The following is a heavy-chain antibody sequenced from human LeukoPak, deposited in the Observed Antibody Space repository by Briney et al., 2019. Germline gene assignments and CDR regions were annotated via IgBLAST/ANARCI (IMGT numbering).Heavy chain of an antibody. CDR3: ARDERYYYDSSGYPADAFDI. CDR1: GGSSSGYS. D-gene: IGHD3-22*01. V-gene: IGHV4-34*01. Sequence: TSETLSLTCAGYGGSSSGYSWSWIRQPPGKGLEWIGEINHSGSTNYNPSLKSRVTMSVDTSKNQFSLKLSSVTAADTAVYYCARDERYYYDSSGYPADAFDIWGQGTMVTVSS. J-gene: IGHJ3*02. CDR2: INHSGST.